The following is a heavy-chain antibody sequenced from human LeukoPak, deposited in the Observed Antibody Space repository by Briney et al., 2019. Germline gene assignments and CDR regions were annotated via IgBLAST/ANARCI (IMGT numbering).Heavy chain of an antibody. CDR1: GFNFIIYG. J-gene: IGHJ4*02. V-gene: IGHV3-33*01. CDR3: ARDRNSFDH. Sequence: GGSLRLSCAASGFNFIIYGMQWVRQAPGKGLEWVAVIWFDGTEKYYADSVKGRFTISRDNSKNMVYLQMNSLRADDTAVYYCARDRNSFDHWGQGTLVTVSS. CDR2: IWFDGTEK. D-gene: IGHD3-3*02.